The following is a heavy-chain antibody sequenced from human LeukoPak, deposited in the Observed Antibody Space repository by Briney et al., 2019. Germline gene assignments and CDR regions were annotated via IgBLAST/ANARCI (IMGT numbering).Heavy chain of an antibody. V-gene: IGHV3-73*01. Sequence: GGSLRLSCAASGFTFSGSAMHWVRQASGKGLECVGRIRSKANSYATAYAASVKGRFTISRDDSKNTAYLQMNSLKTEDTAVYYCTRLARYYYDSSGSRITRDYYFDYWGQGTLVTVSS. CDR2: IRSKANSYAT. J-gene: IGHJ4*02. CDR3: TRLARYYYDSSGSRITRDYYFDY. CDR1: GFTFSGSA. D-gene: IGHD3-22*01.